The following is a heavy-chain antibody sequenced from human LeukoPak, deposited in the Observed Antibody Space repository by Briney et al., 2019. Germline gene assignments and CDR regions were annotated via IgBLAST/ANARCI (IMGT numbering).Heavy chain of an antibody. Sequence: AGSLTLSCVASGFTFSDYGIHWVRQAPGKGLEWVAVISYDGRKMKYADSVKGRFTISRDNSKDTLSLHMNTLRTEDTAVYYCARDYYDSSGYYYLPDYWGQETLVTVSS. D-gene: IGHD3-22*01. CDR2: ISYDGRKM. V-gene: IGHV3-30*03. J-gene: IGHJ4*02. CDR1: GFTFSDYG. CDR3: ARDYYDSSGYYYLPDY.